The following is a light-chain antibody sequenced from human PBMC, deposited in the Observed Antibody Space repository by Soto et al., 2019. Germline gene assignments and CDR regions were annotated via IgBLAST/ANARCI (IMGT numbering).Light chain of an antibody. CDR1: QSVSSN. V-gene: IGKV3-15*01. CDR2: GAS. Sequence: EIMMTQSPATLSASPGERATLSCRASQSVSSNLAWYQQKPGQAPRLLIYGASTRATGIPARFSGSGSGTDFTLTISSLQSEDFTVYYCQQYSHWPQTFGQGTKVEIK. J-gene: IGKJ1*01. CDR3: QQYSHWPQT.